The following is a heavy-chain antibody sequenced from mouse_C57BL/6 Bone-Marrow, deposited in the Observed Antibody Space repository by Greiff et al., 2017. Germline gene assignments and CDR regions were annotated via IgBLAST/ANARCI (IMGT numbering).Heavy chain of an antibody. V-gene: IGHV1-9*01. CDR1: GYTFTGYW. J-gene: IGHJ3*01. D-gene: IGHD2-4*01. Sequence: QVQLKESGAELMKPGASVKLSCKATGYTFTGYWIEWVKQRPGHGLEWIGEILPGSGSTNYIEKFKGKATFTADTSSNTAYMQLSSLTTEDSAIYYCARVGNDYDGAWFAYWGQGTLVTVSA. CDR2: ILPGSGST. CDR3: ARVGNDYDGAWFAY.